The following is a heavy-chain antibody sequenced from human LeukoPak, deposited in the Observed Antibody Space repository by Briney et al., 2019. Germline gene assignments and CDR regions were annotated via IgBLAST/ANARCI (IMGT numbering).Heavy chain of an antibody. D-gene: IGHD2/OR15-2a*01. J-gene: IGHJ5*02. Sequence: SETLSLTCNVSVGSLTSSYWGWARQPTGKGLEYIGTVHYSGTTYYNPSLRSRLTMSVDTSKNQISLKLNSVTAADTALYYCARAVDNSIDLWGQGFLVTVSS. CDR1: VGSLTSSY. V-gene: IGHV4-39*01. CDR2: VHYSGTT. CDR3: ARAVDNSIDL.